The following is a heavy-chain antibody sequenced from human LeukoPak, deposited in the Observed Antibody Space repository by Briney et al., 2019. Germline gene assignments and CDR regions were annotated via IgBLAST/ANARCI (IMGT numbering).Heavy chain of an antibody. CDR1: GFTFDDYA. Sequence: PGGSLRLSCAASGFTFDDYAMHWVRQAPGKGLEWVSLISWDGGSTYYADSVKGRFTISRDNSKNTLYLQMNSLRAEDTAVYYCARDHQMYGSSCYDYWGQGTLVTVSS. V-gene: IGHV3-43D*03. J-gene: IGHJ4*02. CDR3: ARDHQMYGSSCYDY. D-gene: IGHD6-13*01. CDR2: ISWDGGST.